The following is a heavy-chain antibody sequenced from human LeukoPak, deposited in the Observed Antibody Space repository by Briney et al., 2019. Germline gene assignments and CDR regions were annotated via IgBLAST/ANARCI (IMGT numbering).Heavy chain of an antibody. V-gene: IGHV4-39*07. D-gene: IGHD3-16*01. CDR1: GGSISSSNYY. CDR2: IYYSGST. J-gene: IGHJ4*02. CDR3: TRGAGWLIDY. Sequence: SETLSLTCTVSGGSISSSNYYWGWIRQPPGKGLEWIGSIYYSGSTYYNPSLKSRVTISVDTSKEQFSLKVNSVTAADTAVYYCTRGAGWLIDYWGQGILVTVSS.